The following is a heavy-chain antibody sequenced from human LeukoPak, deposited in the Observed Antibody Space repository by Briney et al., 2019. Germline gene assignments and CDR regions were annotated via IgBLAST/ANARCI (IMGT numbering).Heavy chain of an antibody. V-gene: IGHV5-51*01. CDR3: ARQRDDSSGYPPRPYYFDY. Sequence: GESLKISCKGSGYSFTSYWIGWVRQMPGKGLEWMGIIYPGDSDTRYSPSFQGQVTISADKSISTAYLQWSSLKASDTAMYYCARQRDDSSGYPPRPYYFDYWGQGTLVTVSS. CDR1: GYSFTSYW. D-gene: IGHD3-22*01. CDR2: IYPGDSDT. J-gene: IGHJ4*02.